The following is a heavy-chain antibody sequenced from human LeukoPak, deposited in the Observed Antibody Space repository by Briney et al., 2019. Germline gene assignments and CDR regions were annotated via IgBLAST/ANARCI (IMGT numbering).Heavy chain of an antibody. Sequence: GGSLRLSCAASGFTFSSYRMNWVRQAPGKGLEWVSATSSSDAGTYYADSVRGRFTISRDNSKNTLYLQMNSLRAEDTAVYYCARGPSGYHNTGGQGTLVTVSS. CDR1: GFTFSSYR. J-gene: IGHJ4*02. V-gene: IGHV3-23*01. CDR3: ARGPSGYHNT. D-gene: IGHD5-12*01. CDR2: TSSSDAGT.